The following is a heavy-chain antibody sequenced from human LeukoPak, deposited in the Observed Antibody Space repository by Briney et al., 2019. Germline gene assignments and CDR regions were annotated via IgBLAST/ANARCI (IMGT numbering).Heavy chain of an antibody. CDR2: IGPNTGGT. V-gene: IGHV1-2*02. CDR3: ARTSTSGFGEFFDGMDV. J-gene: IGHJ6*02. CDR1: GYTFTGYF. Sequence: ASVKVSCKSSGYTFTGYFIHWVRQAPGQGLERMGWIGPNTGGTNYAQKFQGRVTMTRDRYTSTAYMEVRRLTSGEPAMYYCARTSTSGFGEFFDGMDVWGQGTTVTVSS. D-gene: IGHD3-10*01.